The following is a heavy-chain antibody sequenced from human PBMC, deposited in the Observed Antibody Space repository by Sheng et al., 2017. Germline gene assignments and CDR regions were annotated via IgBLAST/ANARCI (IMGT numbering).Heavy chain of an antibody. V-gene: IGHV1-69*13. CDR2: IIPIFGTA. Sequence: QVQLVQSGAEVKKPGSSVKVSCKASGGTFSSYAISWVRQAPGQGLEWMGGIIPIFGTANYAQKFQGRVTITADESTSTAYMELSSLRSEDTAVYYCARNIFGYDILTGYYINYFDYWGQGTLVTVSS. D-gene: IGHD3-9*01. CDR3: ARNIFGYDILTGYYINYFDY. CDR1: GGTFSSYA. J-gene: IGHJ4*02.